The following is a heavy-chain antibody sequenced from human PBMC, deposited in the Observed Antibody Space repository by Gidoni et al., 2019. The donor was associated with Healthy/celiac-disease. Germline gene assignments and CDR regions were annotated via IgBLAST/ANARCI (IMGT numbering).Heavy chain of an antibody. J-gene: IGHJ6*02. Sequence: QVQLQQWGAGLLKPSETLSPTCAVYGGSFSGYYWSWIRQPPGKGLEWSGEINHSGSTNYNPSLKSRVTISVDTSKNQFSLKLSSVTAADTAVYYCARDRRAYYCSSTSCYNYYYGMDVWGQGTTVTVSS. D-gene: IGHD2-2*02. CDR3: ARDRRAYYCSSTSCYNYYYGMDV. CDR2: INHSGST. V-gene: IGHV4-34*01. CDR1: GGSFSGYY.